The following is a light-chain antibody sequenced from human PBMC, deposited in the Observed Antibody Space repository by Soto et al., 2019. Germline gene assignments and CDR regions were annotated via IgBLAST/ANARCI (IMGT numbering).Light chain of an antibody. CDR2: AAS. J-gene: IGKJ1*01. CDR3: QQSYSTPRT. CDR1: DKMSRY. Sequence: DIQLIQSPSSLSASVGDRVTITCRANDKMSRYLNWYQQKPGKAPKLLIYAASNLQSGVPSRFSGSGSGADFILTISSLQPEDSATYYCQQSYSTPRTFGQGTEVEVK. V-gene: IGKV1-39*01.